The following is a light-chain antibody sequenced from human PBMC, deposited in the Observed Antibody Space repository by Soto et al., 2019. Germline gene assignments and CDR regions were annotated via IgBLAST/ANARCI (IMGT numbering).Light chain of an antibody. CDR1: QSVLYSSNXKNC. CDR3: XXXXXTXLT. Sequence: DIVMTQSPDSLAVSLGERAXIXXXXSQSVLYSSNXKNCLAWYQQKPGQPPKLLIYWASTRESGVPDRFSGSGSGTDFTLTISSXXXXXXXXXXXXXXXXTXLTFGGGTKVEIK. V-gene: IGKV4-1*01. J-gene: IGKJ4*01. CDR2: WAS.